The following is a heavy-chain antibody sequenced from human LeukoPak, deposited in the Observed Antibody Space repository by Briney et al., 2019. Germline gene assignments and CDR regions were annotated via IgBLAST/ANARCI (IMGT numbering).Heavy chain of an antibody. J-gene: IGHJ3*02. Sequence: SETLSLTCTVSGDSIRHRYWSWIRQPAGKGLEYIGRIYSNGITNYNPSLESRVTMSVDTSMNQFSLRLTSVTAADTAVYYCARDAVYYGSDDAFDIWGQETMVTVSS. CDR1: GDSIRHRY. V-gene: IGHV4-4*07. CDR3: ARDAVYYGSDDAFDI. D-gene: IGHD3-10*01. CDR2: IYSNGIT.